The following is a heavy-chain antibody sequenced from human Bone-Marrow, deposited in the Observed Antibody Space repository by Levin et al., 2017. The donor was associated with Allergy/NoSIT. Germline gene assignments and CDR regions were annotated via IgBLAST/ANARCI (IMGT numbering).Heavy chain of an antibody. CDR3: AGAGYYDFWSGYRFDY. V-gene: IGHV1-69*13. CDR1: GGTFSSYA. J-gene: IGHJ4*02. Sequence: SVKVSCKASGGTFSSYAISWVRQAPGQGLEWMGGIIPIFGTANYAQKFQGRVTITADESTSTAYMELSSLRSEDTAVYYCAGAGYYDFWSGYRFDYWGQGTLVTVSS. CDR2: IIPIFGTA. D-gene: IGHD3-3*01.